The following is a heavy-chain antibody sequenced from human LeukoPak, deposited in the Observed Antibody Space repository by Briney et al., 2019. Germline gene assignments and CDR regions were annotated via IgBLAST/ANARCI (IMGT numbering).Heavy chain of an antibody. J-gene: IGHJ4*02. D-gene: IGHD2-15*01. CDR3: ARDPEESNCSGGSCYS. Sequence: GVLRLSCAASGFTFSSYSMNWVRQAPGKGLEWVSSISSSSSYIYYADSVKGRFTISRDNAKNSLYLQMNSLRAEDTAVYYCARDPEESNCSGGSCYSWGQGTLVTVSS. CDR2: ISSSSSYI. V-gene: IGHV3-21*01. CDR1: GFTFSSYS.